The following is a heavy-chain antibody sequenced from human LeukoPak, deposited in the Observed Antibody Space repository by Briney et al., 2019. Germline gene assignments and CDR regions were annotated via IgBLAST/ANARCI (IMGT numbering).Heavy chain of an antibody. CDR1: GFTFSSYW. Sequence: PGGSLRLSCAASGFTFSSYWMSWVRQAPGKGLEWVANIKQDGSEKYYVDSVKGRFTISRDNAKNSLYLQMNSLRAEDTAVYYCARDQRASYSSSWYLQESDAFDIWGQGTMVTVSS. CDR2: IKQDGSEK. CDR3: ARDQRASYSSSWYLQESDAFDI. J-gene: IGHJ3*02. D-gene: IGHD6-13*01. V-gene: IGHV3-7*01.